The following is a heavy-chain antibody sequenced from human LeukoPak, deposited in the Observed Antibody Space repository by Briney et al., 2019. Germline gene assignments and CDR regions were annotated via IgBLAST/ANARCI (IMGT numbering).Heavy chain of an antibody. CDR1: GYSISSGYY. J-gene: IGHJ4*02. Sequence: SETLSLTCTVSGYSISSGYYWGWIRQPPGKGLEWIGEINHSGSTNYNPSLKSRVTISVDTSKNQFSLKLSSVTAADTAVYYCARSRRDWGYFDYWGQGTLVTVSS. D-gene: IGHD7-27*01. V-gene: IGHV4-38-2*02. CDR3: ARSRRDWGYFDY. CDR2: INHSGST.